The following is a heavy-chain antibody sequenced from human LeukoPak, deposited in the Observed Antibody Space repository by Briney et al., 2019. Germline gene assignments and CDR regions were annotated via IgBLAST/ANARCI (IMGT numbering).Heavy chain of an antibody. D-gene: IGHD3-10*01. CDR1: GGTFSSFT. Sequence: EASVKVSCKASGGTFSSFTFNWVRQAPGQGLERMGGIIPIFGTANYAQKFQGRVTITADKSTSTAYMELSSLRSEDTAVYYCARAITMVRGVYNWFDPWGQGTLVTVSS. J-gene: IGHJ5*02. CDR2: IIPIFGTA. CDR3: ARAITMVRGVYNWFDP. V-gene: IGHV1-69*06.